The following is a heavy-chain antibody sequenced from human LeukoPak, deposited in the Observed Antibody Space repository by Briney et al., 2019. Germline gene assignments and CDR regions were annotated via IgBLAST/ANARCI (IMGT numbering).Heavy chain of an antibody. CDR2: INWNGGST. CDR1: GFTFDDYG. J-gene: IGHJ4*02. CDR3: ARDMSSGWYIRYYFDY. Sequence: GGSLRLSCAASGFTFDDYGMSWVRQAPGKGLEWVSGINWNGGSTGYADSVKGRFTISRDNAKNSLYLQMNSLRAEDTAVYYCARDMSSGWYIRYYFDYWGQGTLVTVSS. D-gene: IGHD6-19*01. V-gene: IGHV3-20*04.